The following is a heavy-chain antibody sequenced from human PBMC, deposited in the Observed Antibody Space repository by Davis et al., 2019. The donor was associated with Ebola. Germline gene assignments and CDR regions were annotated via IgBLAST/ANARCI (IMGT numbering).Heavy chain of an antibody. CDR1: GYTFTSYG. V-gene: IGHV1-18*04. CDR3: ARDQELWQWDGYELTRESFDY. Sequence: ASVKVSCKASGYTFTSYGISWVRQAPGQGLEWMGWISAYNGNTNYAQKLQGRVTMTTDTSTSTAYMELRSLRSDDTAVYYCARDQELWQWDGYELTRESFDYWGQGTLVTISS. D-gene: IGHD5-12*01. J-gene: IGHJ4*02. CDR2: ISAYNGNT.